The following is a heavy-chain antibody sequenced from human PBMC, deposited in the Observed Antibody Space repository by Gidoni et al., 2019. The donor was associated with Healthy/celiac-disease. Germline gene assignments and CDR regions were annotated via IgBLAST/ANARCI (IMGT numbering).Heavy chain of an antibody. J-gene: IGHJ3*02. CDR2: INPNSGGT. D-gene: IGHD6-13*01. CDR1: GYTFTGYY. V-gene: IGHV1-2*04. CDR3: ARVRPNAGYGPDAFDI. Sequence: QVQLVQSGAEVKKPGASVKVSCKASGYTFTGYYMHWVRQAPGQGLEWMGWINPNSGGTHYAQKFQGWVTMTRDTPISTAYMELSRLRSDDTAVYYCARVRPNAGYGPDAFDIWGQGTMVTVSS.